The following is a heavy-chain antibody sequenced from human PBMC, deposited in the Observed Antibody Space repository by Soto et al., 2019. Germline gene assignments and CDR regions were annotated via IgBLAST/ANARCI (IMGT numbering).Heavy chain of an antibody. CDR3: TEWSSDS. Sequence: PSETLSLTCTVSGGSIGSTNYYWGWIRQPPGKGLEWIGNIYYGVNTYYNPFLKSRLTMSIDTSKSHLSLKLTSVTAADTAFYYCTEWSSDSWGQGTLVTVS. CDR1: GGSIGSTNYY. V-gene: IGHV4-39*02. J-gene: IGHJ5*01. CDR2: IYYGVNT. D-gene: IGHD3-3*01.